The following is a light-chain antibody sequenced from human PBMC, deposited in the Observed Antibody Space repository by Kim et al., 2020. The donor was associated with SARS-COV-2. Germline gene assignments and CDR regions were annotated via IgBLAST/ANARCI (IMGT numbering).Light chain of an antibody. Sequence: GDSVTLTCRASQSVSHYLAWYQHKPGKAPNLLVYDASSLEGGVPSRFSGSGSGTELTLTITSLQPDDFATYYCHQYGSSPWSFGQGTKVDIK. CDR2: DAS. V-gene: IGKV1-5*01. J-gene: IGKJ1*01. CDR1: QSVSHY. CDR3: HQYGSSPWS.